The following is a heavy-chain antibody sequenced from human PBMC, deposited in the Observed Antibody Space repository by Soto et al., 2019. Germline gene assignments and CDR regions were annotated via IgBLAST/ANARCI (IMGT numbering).Heavy chain of an antibody. CDR1: GRSISSGGYS. V-gene: IGHV4-30-2*01. CDR3: ASRGYYDSSGFFDY. CDR2: IYHSGST. Sequence: PSEILALTCADSGRSISSGGYSWSWIRQPPGKGLEWIGYIYHSGSTYYNPSLKSRVTISVDRSKNQFSLKLSSVTAADTAVYYCASRGYYDSSGFFDYWGQGTLVTVSS. D-gene: IGHD3-22*01. J-gene: IGHJ4*02.